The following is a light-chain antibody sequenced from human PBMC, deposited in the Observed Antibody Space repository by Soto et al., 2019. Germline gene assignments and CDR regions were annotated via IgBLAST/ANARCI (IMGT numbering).Light chain of an antibody. CDR3: KSYAGSNTYV. CDR1: KGDIGVYDF. CDR2: EVV. Sequence: QSVLTQPPSGSGSPGQSVTISCTGTKGDIGVYDFVSWYQHHPGKAPRLIIYEVVQRPSGVPDRFSGSKYGNTASLTVSGLQAADEADYFCKSYAGSNTYVFVSGRKATVL. V-gene: IGLV2-8*01. J-gene: IGLJ1*01.